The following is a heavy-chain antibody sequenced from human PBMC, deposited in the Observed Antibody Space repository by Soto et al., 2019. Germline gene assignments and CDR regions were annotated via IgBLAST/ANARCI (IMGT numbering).Heavy chain of an antibody. CDR1: GGIFKNFD. CDR3: AINAERNAQKFDF. CDR2: IIPLFNAA. D-gene: IGHD2-2*01. J-gene: IGHJ4*02. V-gene: IGHV1-69*13. Sequence: SVKVSCKTSGGIFKNFDIGWVRQSPGQGLEWMGEIIPLFNAANYAQKFRGRVTVTADESTGTAYMELTRLTYDDTAVYFCAINAERNAQKFDFWGQGTLVTVSS.